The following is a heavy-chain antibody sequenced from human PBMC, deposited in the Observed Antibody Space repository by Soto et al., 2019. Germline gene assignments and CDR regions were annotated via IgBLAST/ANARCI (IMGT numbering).Heavy chain of an antibody. V-gene: IGHV3-23*01. D-gene: IGHD5-18*01. CDR3: AKDRMAMGLAYYYYGMDV. Sequence: PGGSLRLSCAASGFTFSSYAMSWVRQAPGKGLEWVSAISGSGGSTYYADSVKGRFTISRDNSKNTLYLQMNSLRAEDTAVYYCAKDRMAMGLAYYYYGMDVWGQGTTVTVSS. J-gene: IGHJ6*02. CDR1: GFTFSSYA. CDR2: ISGSGGST.